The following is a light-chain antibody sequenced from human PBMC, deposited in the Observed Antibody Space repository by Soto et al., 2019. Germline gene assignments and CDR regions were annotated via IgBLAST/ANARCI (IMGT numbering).Light chain of an antibody. CDR2: EDH. V-gene: IGLV6-57*04. J-gene: IGLJ3*02. CDR1: SGSIDSNY. Sequence: NFMLTQPHSVSESPGKTVTISCTRRSGSIDSNYVQWYQQRPGSAPTTVLYEDHQRPSGVPDRFSGSIDSSSNSASLTISGLKTEDEADYYCQSYDSGILVFGGGTKLTVL. CDR3: QSYDSGILV.